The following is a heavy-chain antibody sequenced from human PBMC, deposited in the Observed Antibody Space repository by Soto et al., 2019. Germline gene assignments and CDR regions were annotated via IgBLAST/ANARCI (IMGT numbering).Heavy chain of an antibody. D-gene: IGHD1-7*01. CDR1: GGYFTSNNW. V-gene: IGHV4-4*02. CDR3: ASRDPGTSVDY. CDR2: IYRTGST. J-gene: IGHJ4*02. Sequence: SETLSLPCTVSGGYFTSNNWWTWVRQPPGQGLEWIGEIYRTGSTNYNQCLKSPVTISLDKSENQFSLKVTSLTAADTAVYYCASRDPGTSVDYWGQGTLVTV.